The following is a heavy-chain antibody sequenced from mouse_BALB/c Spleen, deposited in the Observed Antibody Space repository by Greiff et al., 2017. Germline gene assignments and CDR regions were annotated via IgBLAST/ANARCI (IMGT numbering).Heavy chain of an antibody. Sequence: EVMLVESGGGLVQPGGSLKLSCAASGFTFSSYTMSWVRQTPEKRLEWVAYISNGGGSTYYPDTVKGRFTISRDNAKNTLYLQMSSLKSEDTAMYYCARHPLHYGSSLAWFADWGQGTLVTVSA. V-gene: IGHV5-12-2*01. CDR2: ISNGGGST. CDR3: ARHPLHYGSSLAWFAD. J-gene: IGHJ3*01. D-gene: IGHD1-1*01. CDR1: GFTFSSYT.